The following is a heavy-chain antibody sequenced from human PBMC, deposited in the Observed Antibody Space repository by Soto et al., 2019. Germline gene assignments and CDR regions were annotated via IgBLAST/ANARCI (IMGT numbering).Heavy chain of an antibody. CDR2: ISAHNGNT. J-gene: IGHJ4*02. V-gene: IGHV1-18*01. CDR3: AREMVPGTPFDY. D-gene: IGHD1-1*01. CDR1: GYTFTTYG. Sequence: ASVKVSCKASGYTFTTYGISWVRQDPGQGLEWMGWISAHNGNTNYAQKLQGRVTMTTDTSTSTAYMELRSLRSDDTAVYYCAREMVPGTPFDYWGQGTLVTVSS.